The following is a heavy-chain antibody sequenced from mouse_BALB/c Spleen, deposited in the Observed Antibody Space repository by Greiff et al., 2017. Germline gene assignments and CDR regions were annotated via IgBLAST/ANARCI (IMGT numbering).Heavy chain of an antibody. CDR1: GYSITSGYY. CDR2: ISYDGSN. V-gene: IGHV3-6*02. D-gene: IGHD2-14*01. Sequence: ESGPGLVKPSQSLSLTCSVTGYSITSGYYWNWIRQFPGNKLEWMGYISYDGSNNYNPSLKNRISITRDTSKNQFFLKLNSVTTEDTATYYCAREGYRYDDYWGQGTTLTVSS. CDR3: AREGYRYDDY. J-gene: IGHJ2*01.